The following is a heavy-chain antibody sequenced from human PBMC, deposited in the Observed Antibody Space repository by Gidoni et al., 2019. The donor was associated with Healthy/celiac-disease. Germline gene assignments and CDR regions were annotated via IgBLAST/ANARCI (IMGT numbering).Heavy chain of an antibody. D-gene: IGHD2-2*01. CDR2: ISYDGSNK. J-gene: IGHJ4*02. Sequence: QVQLVESGGGVVQPGRSLRLPCAASGFTFSSYALHWVRQAPGKGLEWVSVISYDGSNKYYADSVKGRFTISRDNSKNTLYLQMNSLRAEDTAVYYCARDGACSSTSCYSAETNSFDYWGQGTLVTVSS. CDR3: ARDGACSSTSCYSAETNSFDY. CDR1: GFTFSSYA. V-gene: IGHV3-30-3*01.